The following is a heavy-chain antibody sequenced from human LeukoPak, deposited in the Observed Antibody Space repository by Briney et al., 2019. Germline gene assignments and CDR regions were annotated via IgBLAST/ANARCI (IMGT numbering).Heavy chain of an antibody. J-gene: IGHJ6*03. D-gene: IGHD6-6*01. CDR3: ARIPRPWYYYYMDV. CDR2: IYYSGST. Sequence: PSETLSLTCTVSGGSISSSSYYWGWIRQPPGKGLEWIGSIYYSGSTYYNPSLKSRVTISVDTSKNQFSLKLSSVTAADTAVYYCARIPRPWYYYYMDVWGKGTTVTVSS. CDR1: GGSISSSSYY. V-gene: IGHV4-39*07.